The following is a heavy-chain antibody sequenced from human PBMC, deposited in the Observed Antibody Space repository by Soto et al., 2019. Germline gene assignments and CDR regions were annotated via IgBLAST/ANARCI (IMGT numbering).Heavy chain of an antibody. CDR2: ISYDGSNK. Sequence: SLRLSCAASGFTFSSYGMHWVRQAPGKGLEWVAVISYDGSNKYYADSVKGRFTISRGNSKNTLYLQMNSLRAEDTAVYYCAKDFTKITYYDFWSGSNWFDPWGQGTLVTVSS. J-gene: IGHJ5*02. CDR1: GFTFSSYG. D-gene: IGHD3-3*01. CDR3: AKDFTKITYYDFWSGSNWFDP. V-gene: IGHV3-30*18.